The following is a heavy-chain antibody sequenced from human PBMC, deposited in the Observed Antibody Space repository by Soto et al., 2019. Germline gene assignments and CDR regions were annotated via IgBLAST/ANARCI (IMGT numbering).Heavy chain of an antibody. CDR1: GVTFSSYA. V-gene: IGHV3-23*01. CDR2: ISGSGGST. D-gene: IGHD3-3*01. J-gene: IGHJ5*02. CDR3: AKVFENTIFGVIIPNWFDP. Sequence: GGSLRLSCAASGVTFSSYAMSWVRQAPGKGLEWVSAISGSGGSTYYADSVKGRFTISRDNSKNTLYLQMNSLRAEDTAVYYCAKVFENTIFGVIIPNWFDPWGQGTLVTVSS.